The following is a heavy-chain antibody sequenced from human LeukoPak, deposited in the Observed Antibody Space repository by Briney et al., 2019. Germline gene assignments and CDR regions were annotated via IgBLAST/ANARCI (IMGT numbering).Heavy chain of an antibody. J-gene: IGHJ6*02. D-gene: IGHD1-26*01. CDR2: INWNGGGT. CDR3: AKHMRATNTYSFFGLDV. CDR1: GFTFKDYG. Sequence: GGSLRLSCAATGFTFKDYGMHWVRQPPGKGLEWVSSINWNGGGTDYADSVKGRFTISRDNAKNSLYLQLSSLRPEDTAVYYCAKHMRATNTYSFFGLDVWGQGTTVTVSS. V-gene: IGHV3-9*01.